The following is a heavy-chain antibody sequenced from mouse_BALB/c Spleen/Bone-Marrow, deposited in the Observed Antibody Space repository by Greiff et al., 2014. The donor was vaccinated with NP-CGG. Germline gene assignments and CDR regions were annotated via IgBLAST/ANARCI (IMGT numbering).Heavy chain of an antibody. Sequence: QVQLKESGAELAKPGASVKMSCKASGYTFTSYWMHWVKQRPGQGLEWIGYINPSTGYTDYNQKFNDKATLTADKSSSTAYMQLSSLTSKDSAVYDCARGNPLYAMDYWGQGTSVTVSS. CDR2: INPSTGYT. V-gene: IGHV1-7*01. CDR3: ARGNPLYAMDY. D-gene: IGHD2-1*01. CDR1: GYTFTSYW. J-gene: IGHJ4*01.